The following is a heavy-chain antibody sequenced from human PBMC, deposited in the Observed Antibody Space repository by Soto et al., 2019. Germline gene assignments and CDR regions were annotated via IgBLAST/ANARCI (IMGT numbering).Heavy chain of an antibody. CDR3: ARGGPGPRYS. V-gene: IGHV4-61*01. J-gene: IGHJ4*02. Sequence: SETLSLTCAVSGDSVNSESYYWNWIRQPPGMGLEWIGHIYYSGSTNYNPSLKSRVTMSLDTSKNQFSLKLNSVSAADTAVYYCARGGPGPRYSWGQGTLVTVSS. CDR2: IYYSGST. CDR1: GDSVNSESYY.